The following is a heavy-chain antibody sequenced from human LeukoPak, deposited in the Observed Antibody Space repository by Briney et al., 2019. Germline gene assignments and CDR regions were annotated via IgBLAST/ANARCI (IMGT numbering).Heavy chain of an antibody. CDR3: ARGQKRRVPAAKDWYFDL. CDR2: LYSGGST. CDR1: GFTVSRNY. Sequence: GGSLRLSCAASGFTVSRNYMSWVRQAPGKGLEWVSVLYSGGSTYYTDSVKGRFTISRDNSKNTLFLQMNSLRVEDTAVYYCARGQKRRVPAAKDWYFDLWGRGTLVTVSS. J-gene: IGHJ2*01. D-gene: IGHD2-2*01. V-gene: IGHV3-66*02.